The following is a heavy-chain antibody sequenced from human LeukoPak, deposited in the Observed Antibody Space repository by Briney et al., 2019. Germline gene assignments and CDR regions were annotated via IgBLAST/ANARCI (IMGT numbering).Heavy chain of an antibody. CDR2: IYYSGST. Sequence: SETLSLTCTVSGGSISSYYWSWIRQPPGKGLEWIGSIYYSGSTYYNPSLKSRVTVSVDTSKNQFSLKLSSVTAADTAVYYCASTSGVTIFGVANAFDIWGQGTMVTVSS. CDR1: GGSISSYY. J-gene: IGHJ3*02. V-gene: IGHV4-39*01. D-gene: IGHD3-3*01. CDR3: ASTSGVTIFGVANAFDI.